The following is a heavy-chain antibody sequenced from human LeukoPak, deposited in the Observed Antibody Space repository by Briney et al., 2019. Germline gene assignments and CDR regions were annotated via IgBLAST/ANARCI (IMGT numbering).Heavy chain of an antibody. Sequence: SETLSLTCTVSGGSMSSSSYYWGWIRQPPGKGLEWIGYISNSGSTNYHPSLKSRVTISSDTSKTQFTLKLTSVTAADTAVYYCARSPSGYRFDSWGQGTLVTVSS. CDR2: ISNSGST. D-gene: IGHD3-22*01. V-gene: IGHV4-61*05. CDR3: ARSPSGYRFDS. J-gene: IGHJ4*02. CDR1: GGSMSSSSYY.